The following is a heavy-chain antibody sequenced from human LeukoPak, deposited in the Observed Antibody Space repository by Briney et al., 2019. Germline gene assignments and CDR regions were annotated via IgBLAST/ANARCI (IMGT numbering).Heavy chain of an antibody. CDR3: ARDPPLGSCSTISCPYLDY. D-gene: IGHD2-2*01. J-gene: IGHJ4*02. CDR2: ISSSSSFI. CDR1: GFTFSRYS. Sequence: NPGGSLRLSCAASGFTFSRYSMNWVRQAPGKGLEWVSSISSSSSFIYYADSVKGRFTISRDNAKNSLYLQMNSLRAEDTAVYYCARDPPLGSCSTISCPYLDYWGQGTLVTVSS. V-gene: IGHV3-21*01.